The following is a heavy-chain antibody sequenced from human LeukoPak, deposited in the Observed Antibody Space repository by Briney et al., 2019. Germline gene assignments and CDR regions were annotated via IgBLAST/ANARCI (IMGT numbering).Heavy chain of an antibody. J-gene: IGHJ4*02. CDR2: IIPTLGIA. D-gene: IGHD4-17*01. CDR1: GGTFSSYT. CDR3: ARDNDYGDHVYYY. V-gene: IGHV1-69*04. Sequence: ASVKVSCKASGGTFSSYTIIWVRQAPGQGLEWMGRIIPTLGIANYAQKFQGRVTITADKSTSTAYMELSSLRSEDTAVYYCARDNDYGDHVYYYWGQGTLVIVSS.